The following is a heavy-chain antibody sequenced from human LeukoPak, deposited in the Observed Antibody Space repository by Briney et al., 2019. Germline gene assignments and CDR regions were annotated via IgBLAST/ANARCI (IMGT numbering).Heavy chain of an antibody. Sequence: GGSLRLSCAASGFTFSTYTMHWVRQAPGKGLEWVALISYDGSNKYYADSVKGRFTISRDNSKNTLYLQMNSLRAEDTAVYYCARREQWLVGDDYWGQGTLVTVSS. V-gene: IGHV3-30*04. CDR2: ISYDGSNK. CDR1: GFTFSTYT. J-gene: IGHJ4*02. CDR3: ARREQWLVGDDY. D-gene: IGHD6-19*01.